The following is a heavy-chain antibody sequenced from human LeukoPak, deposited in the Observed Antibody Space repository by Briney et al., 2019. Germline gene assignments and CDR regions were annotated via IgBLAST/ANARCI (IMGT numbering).Heavy chain of an antibody. CDR3: ARWGGYASGWYWGPFDF. J-gene: IGHJ4*02. D-gene: IGHD6-19*01. Sequence: SVKVSCTASGVSFRRHAISWVRLAPGQGLEWMGGVTSGTTNYAQKFQGRVTITADESTSTAYMELNSLTSEDTAVYYCARWGGYASGWYWGPFDFWGQGTLVTVSS. CDR2: VTSGTT. V-gene: IGHV1-69*01. CDR1: GVSFRRHA.